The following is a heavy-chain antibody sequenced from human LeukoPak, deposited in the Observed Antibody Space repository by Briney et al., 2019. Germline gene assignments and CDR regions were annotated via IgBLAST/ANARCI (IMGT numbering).Heavy chain of an antibody. CDR2: ISGSAART. CDR1: GFTFGAYA. D-gene: IGHD3-22*01. Sequence: GGSLRLSCAASGFTFGAYAVTWVRQAPGKGLEWVSAISGSAARTYYADSVKGRFTISRDNSKNTVYLQMNSLRAEDTAVYYCAKRYPYDSSTYAFDYWGQGALVTVSS. CDR3: AKRYPYDSSTYAFDY. V-gene: IGHV3-23*01. J-gene: IGHJ4*02.